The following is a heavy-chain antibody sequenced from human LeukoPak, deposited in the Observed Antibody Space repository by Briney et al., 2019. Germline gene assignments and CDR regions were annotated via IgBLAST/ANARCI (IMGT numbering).Heavy chain of an antibody. Sequence: GGSLRLSCTASGFTFSSQNMNWARQAPGKGLEWVAYISTSGDSTKYADSVEGRFTISRDNVENSLYLLMNSLRVDDTAVYYCVKNGWLDYWGQGIVVTVSS. J-gene: IGHJ4*02. CDR2: ISTSGDST. CDR1: GFTFSSQN. V-gene: IGHV3-21*01. D-gene: IGHD6-19*01. CDR3: VKNGWLDY.